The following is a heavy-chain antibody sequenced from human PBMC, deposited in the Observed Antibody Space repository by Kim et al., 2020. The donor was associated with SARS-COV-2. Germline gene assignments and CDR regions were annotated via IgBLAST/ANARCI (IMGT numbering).Heavy chain of an antibody. CDR1: GGSISSYY. V-gene: IGHV4-59*08. Sequence: SETLSLTCTVSGGSISSYYWSWIRQPPGKGLEWIGYIYYSGSTNYNPSLKSRVTISVDTSKNQFSLKLSSVTAADTAVYYCARYYDSSGYYSHWGQGTLVTVSS. CDR2: IYYSGST. D-gene: IGHD3-22*01. J-gene: IGHJ4*02. CDR3: ARYYDSSGYYSH.